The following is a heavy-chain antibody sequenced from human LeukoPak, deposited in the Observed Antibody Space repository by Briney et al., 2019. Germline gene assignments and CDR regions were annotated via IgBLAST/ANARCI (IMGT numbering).Heavy chain of an antibody. V-gene: IGHV3-9*02. CDR2: ISWNSGSI. CDR1: GFTPEDYA. J-gene: IGHJ3*02. CDR3: AKDISGRFLGWRGDAFDI. D-gene: IGHD3-9*01. Sequence: GGSLRLSCAASGFTPEDYATRWVRQAPGEGREWGSGISWNSGSIGYADSLKGRFTISSDNAKTYLYLQMNSLRAEDMALYYCAKDISGRFLGWRGDAFDIWGQGTMVTVSS.